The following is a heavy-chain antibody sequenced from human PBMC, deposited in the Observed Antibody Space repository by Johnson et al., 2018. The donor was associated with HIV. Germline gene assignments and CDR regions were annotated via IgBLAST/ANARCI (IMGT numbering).Heavy chain of an antibody. V-gene: IGHV3-30*04. Sequence: QVQLVESGGGVVQPGMFVRLSCAASGLNFSDYCMHWVRQAPGKGLEWVAVISYDGHIKYYADSVKGRFTISRDNSKSTLYLQINSLRAEDAAVFYCARVGVGGYSADGAFDIWGQGTMVTVSS. CDR1: GLNFSDYC. J-gene: IGHJ3*02. CDR3: ARVGVGGYSADGAFDI. D-gene: IGHD2-15*01. CDR2: ISYDGHIK.